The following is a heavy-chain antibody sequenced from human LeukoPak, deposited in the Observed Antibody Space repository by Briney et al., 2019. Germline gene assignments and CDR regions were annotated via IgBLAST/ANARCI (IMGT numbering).Heavy chain of an antibody. CDR2: ISNDGSNK. D-gene: IGHD5/OR15-5a*01. CDR1: GFTFSTYG. J-gene: IGHJ6*02. CDR3: ARDLRFYGMDV. Sequence: GGSLRLSCAASGFTFSTYGVHWVRQAPGKGLEWVAVISNDGSNKYYADSVKGRFTISRENAKNSLYLQMNSLRAGDTAVYYCARDLRFYGMDVWGQGTTVTVSS. V-gene: IGHV3-30*03.